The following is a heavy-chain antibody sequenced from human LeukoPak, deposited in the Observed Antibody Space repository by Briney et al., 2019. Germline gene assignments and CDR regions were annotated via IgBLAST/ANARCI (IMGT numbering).Heavy chain of an antibody. D-gene: IGHD2-21*01. J-gene: IGHJ4*02. V-gene: IGHV3-23*01. CDR3: AKRDVVIRVFLVGFHKEAYYFDS. CDR1: GITLSNYG. Sequence: GGSLRLSCAVSGITLSNYGMSWVRQAPGKGLEWVAGLSGSGGGTNYADSVQGRFTISRDNPKNTLYLQMNSLRAEDTAVYFCAKRDVVIRVFLVGFHKEAYYFDSWGQGALVTVSS. CDR2: LSGSGGGT.